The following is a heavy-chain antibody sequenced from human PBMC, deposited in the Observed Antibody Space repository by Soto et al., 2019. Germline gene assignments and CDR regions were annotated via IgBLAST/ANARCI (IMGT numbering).Heavy chain of an antibody. V-gene: IGHV4-31*03. CDR2: IYYSGST. CDR1: GGSISSGGYY. CDR3: ARGNYDFWSGETANFDY. J-gene: IGHJ4*02. D-gene: IGHD3-3*01. Sequence: QVQLQESGPGLVKPSQTLSLTCTVSGGSISSGGYYWSWIRQHPGKGLEWIGYIYYSGSTYYNPYLKSRVTISVDTSKNQFSLKLSSVTAADTAVYYCARGNYDFWSGETANFDYWGQGTLVTVSS.